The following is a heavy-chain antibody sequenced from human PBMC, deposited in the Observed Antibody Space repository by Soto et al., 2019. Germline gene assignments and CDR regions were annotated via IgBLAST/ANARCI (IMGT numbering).Heavy chain of an antibody. V-gene: IGHV3-30*18. CDR1: GFTFSSYG. J-gene: IGHJ6*02. CDR3: AKESVIAAAGHYYYYGMDV. Sequence: QVQLVESGGGVVQPGRSLRLSCAASGFTFSSYGMHWVRQAPGKGLEWVAVISYDGSNKYYADSVKGRFTISRDNSKNPLYLQMNSLRAEDTAVYYCAKESVIAAAGHYYYYGMDVWGQGTTFTVSS. CDR2: ISYDGSNK. D-gene: IGHD6-13*01.